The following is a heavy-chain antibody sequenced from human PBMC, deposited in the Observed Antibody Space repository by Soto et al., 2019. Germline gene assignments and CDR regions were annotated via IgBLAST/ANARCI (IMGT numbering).Heavy chain of an antibody. CDR2: ISWNSGSI. V-gene: IGHV3-9*01. D-gene: IGHD3-3*01. Sequence: EVQLVESGGGLVQPGRSLRLSCAASGFTFDDYDMHWVRQAPGKGLEWVSGISWNSGSIGYAESVKGRFTIYRDNAKNSLYLQMNSLRDEDTALYYCAKDASITIFVVVITQPGFFYYMDVWGKGTTVTVSS. CDR3: AKDASITIFVVVITQPGFFYYMDV. CDR1: GFTFDDYD. J-gene: IGHJ6*03.